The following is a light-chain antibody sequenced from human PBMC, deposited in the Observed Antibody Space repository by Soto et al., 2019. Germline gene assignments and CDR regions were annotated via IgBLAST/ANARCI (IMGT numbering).Light chain of an antibody. CDR3: QQYNIWPPWT. CDR2: RAI. Sequence: EIVMTQSPATLSVSPGERVTLSCRASQNVGSNLAWYQQKSGQAPSLLIFRAITRATGIPARFSGSGSGKEFTLTISSLQSEDSAISYCQQYNIWPPWTFGQGTKVDIK. J-gene: IGKJ1*01. V-gene: IGKV3-15*01. CDR1: QNVGSN.